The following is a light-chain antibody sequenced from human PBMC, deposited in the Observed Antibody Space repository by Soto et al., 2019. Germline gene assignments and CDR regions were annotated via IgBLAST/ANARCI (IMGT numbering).Light chain of an antibody. J-gene: IGLJ2*01. CDR2: DVS. V-gene: IGLV2-11*01. CDR1: SSDVGGYNY. CDR3: CSHAGSFTLV. Sequence: QSVLTQPRSVSGSPGQSVTISCTGTSSDVGGYNYVSWYQKYPGKAPRLMIYDVSKRPSGVPDRFSGSKSGNTASLTISGLQVEDEADYYCCSHAGSFTLVFGGGTKLTVL.